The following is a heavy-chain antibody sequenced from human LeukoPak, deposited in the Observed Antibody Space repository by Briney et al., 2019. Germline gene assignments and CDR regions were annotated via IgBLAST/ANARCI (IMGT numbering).Heavy chain of an antibody. D-gene: IGHD5-18*01. CDR1: GGSVSSGSYY. J-gene: IGHJ4*02. V-gene: IGHV4-61*01. CDR3: AGATERYRTNY. CDR2: IYYSGST. Sequence: SETLSLTRTASGGSVSSGSYYWSWIRQPPGKGLEWIGYIYYSGSTNYNPSLKSRVTISVDTSKNQFSLKLSSVTAADTAVYYCAGATERYRTNYWGQGTLVTVSS.